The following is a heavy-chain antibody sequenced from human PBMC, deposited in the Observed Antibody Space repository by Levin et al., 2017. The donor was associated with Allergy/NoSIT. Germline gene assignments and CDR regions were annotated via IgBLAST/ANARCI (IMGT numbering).Heavy chain of an antibody. CDR1: GYTFTGYY. CDR3: ARAMYDFWSGYYLAGTEAFDP. CDR2: INPNSGGT. V-gene: IGHV1-2*02. D-gene: IGHD3-3*01. J-gene: IGHJ5*02. Sequence: GESLKISCKASGYTFTGYYMHWVRQAPGQGLEWMGWINPNSGGTNYAQKFQGRVTMTRDTSISTAYMELSRLRSDDTAVYYCARAMYDFWSGYYLAGTEAFDPWGQGTLVTVSS.